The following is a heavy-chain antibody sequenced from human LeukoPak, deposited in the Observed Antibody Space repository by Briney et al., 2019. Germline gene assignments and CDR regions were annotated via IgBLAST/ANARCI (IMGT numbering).Heavy chain of an antibody. CDR1: GYTFTSYY. CDR2: INAGNGNT. V-gene: IGHV1-3*01. CDR3: ARPGGSHAPGYQLLTGFDP. Sequence: ASVKVSCKASGYTFTSYYMHWVRQAPGQRLEWMGWINAGNGNTKYSQKFQGRVTITRDTSASTAYMELSSLRSEDTAVYYCARPGGSHAPGYQLLTGFDPWGQGTLVTVSS. J-gene: IGHJ5*02. D-gene: IGHD2-2*01.